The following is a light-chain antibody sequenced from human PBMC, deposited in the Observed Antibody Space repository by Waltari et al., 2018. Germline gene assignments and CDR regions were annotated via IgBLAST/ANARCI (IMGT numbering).Light chain of an antibody. CDR3: ATWDDNLTGVV. V-gene: IGLV1-44*01. J-gene: IGLJ2*01. CDR2: SNN. CDR1: SSNIGTNP. Sequence: QSVLTQPPSASGTPGQRVTISCSGSSSNIGTNPINWYHQLPGTAPKLLIYSNNQRPSGVPDRFSGSKSDTSASLTISGLQSEDEADYYCATWDDNLTGVVFGGGTKLTV.